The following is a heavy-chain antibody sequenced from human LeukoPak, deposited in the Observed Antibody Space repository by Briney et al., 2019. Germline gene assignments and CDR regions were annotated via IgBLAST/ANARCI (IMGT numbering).Heavy chain of an antibody. V-gene: IGHV3-30*02. Sequence: GGSLRLFCTVSGLTFSISGMHWVRQAPGKGLEGVTFIRDDGSSEHYADSVKGRFTVSRDHSKNTVYLQMNSLTLEDTAVYYCAKLVDYCEGRTCFTTYYYTDIWGKGTTVTVSS. CDR1: GLTFSISG. CDR3: AKLVDYCEGRTCFTTYYYTDI. D-gene: IGHD4/OR15-4a*01. CDR2: IRDDGSSE. J-gene: IGHJ6*03.